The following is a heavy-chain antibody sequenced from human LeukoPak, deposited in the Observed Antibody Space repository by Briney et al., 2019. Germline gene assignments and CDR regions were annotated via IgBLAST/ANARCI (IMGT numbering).Heavy chain of an antibody. V-gene: IGHV3-23*01. CDR3: AKTLRYCNGGSCSD. CDR1: GFTFNSYA. D-gene: IGHD2-15*01. CDR2: ISGSGGRT. J-gene: IGHJ4*02. Sequence: PGGSLRLSCAASGFTFNSYAMSWVRQAPGKGLDWVSAISGSGGRTYYADSVKGRFTISRDDSKSTMFLQMNSLRAEDTAVYYRAKTLRYCNGGSCSDWGQGTLVTVSS.